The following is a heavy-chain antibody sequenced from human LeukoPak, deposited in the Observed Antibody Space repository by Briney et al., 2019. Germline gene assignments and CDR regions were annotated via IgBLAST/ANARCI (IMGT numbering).Heavy chain of an antibody. CDR1: GFTFSSYA. V-gene: IGHV3-23*01. J-gene: IGHJ4*02. CDR3: AKDRRAGGVGATRDY. Sequence: GGSLRLSCAASGFTFSSYAMSWVRQAPGKGLEWVSGISGSGGSTSYADSVKGRFTISRDISKNTLYLQMNSLRAEDTAVYYCAKDRRAGGVGATRDYWGQGTLVTVSS. CDR2: ISGSGGST. D-gene: IGHD1-26*01.